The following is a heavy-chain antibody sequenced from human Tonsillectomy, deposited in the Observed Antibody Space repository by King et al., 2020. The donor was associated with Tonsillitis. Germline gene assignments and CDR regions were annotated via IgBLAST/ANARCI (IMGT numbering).Heavy chain of an antibody. Sequence: VQLQESGPGLVKSSETLSLTCTVSRYSISSGYYWGWIRQAPGKGLEWIGSIYHSGNTYYNPSLKSRVTISVDTSKNQFSLKLSSVTAADTAVYYCAGEVLPAAMPYNWFDPWGQGTLVTVSS. V-gene: IGHV4-38-2*02. CDR3: AGEVLPAAMPYNWFDP. CDR2: IYHSGNT. D-gene: IGHD2-2*01. CDR1: RYSISSGYY. J-gene: IGHJ5*02.